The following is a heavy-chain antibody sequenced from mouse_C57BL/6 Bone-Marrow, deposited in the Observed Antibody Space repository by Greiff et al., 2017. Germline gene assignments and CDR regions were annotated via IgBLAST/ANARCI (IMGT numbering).Heavy chain of an antibody. V-gene: IGHV1-5*01. CDR2: IYPGNSDT. Sequence: EVQGVESGTVLARPGASVKMSCKTSGYTFTSYWMHWVKQRPGQGLEWIGAIYPGNSDTSYNQKFKGQANLTAVPSDSTAYMELSSLTNEDSAVYYCTSWAPSYGSSYPSYAMDYWGQGTSVTVSS. CDR1: GYTFTSYW. CDR3: TSWAPSYGSSYPSYAMDY. J-gene: IGHJ4*01. D-gene: IGHD1-1*01.